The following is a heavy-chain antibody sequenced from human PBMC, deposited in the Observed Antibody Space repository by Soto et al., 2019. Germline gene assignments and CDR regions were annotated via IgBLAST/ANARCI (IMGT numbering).Heavy chain of an antibody. CDR3: ARERGLLLWFGELWDDYYYYGMDV. D-gene: IGHD3-10*01. V-gene: IGHV1-18*01. Sequence: GASVKVSCKSSGYTFTSYGISCVRQAPGQGLEWMGWISAYNGNTNYAQKLQGRVTMTTDTSTSTAYMELRSLRSDDTAVYYCARERGLLLWFGELWDDYYYYGMDVWGQGTTVTVSS. CDR2: ISAYNGNT. CDR1: GYTFTSYG. J-gene: IGHJ6*02.